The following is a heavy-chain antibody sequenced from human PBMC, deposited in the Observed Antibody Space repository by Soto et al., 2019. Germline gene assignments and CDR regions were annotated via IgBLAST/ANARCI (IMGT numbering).Heavy chain of an antibody. CDR1: GVIFKGYG. J-gene: IGHJ4*02. CDR2: VWHDESQK. Sequence: QVQLVESGGGVVQPGMSLRLSCAVPGVIFKGYGMHWVRQAPGKGLEWVAVVWHDESQKYYADSVKGRFTISRDNSENKLYLEMNRLRVEDTAVYYCVRDGVVSTDLFGYLAYWGVGTLVTVSS. D-gene: IGHD2-15*01. V-gene: IGHV3-33*01. CDR3: VRDGVVSTDLFGYLAY.